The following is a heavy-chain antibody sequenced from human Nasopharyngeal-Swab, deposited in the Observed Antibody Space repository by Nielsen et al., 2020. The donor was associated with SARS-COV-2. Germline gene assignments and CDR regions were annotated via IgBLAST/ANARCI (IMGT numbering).Heavy chain of an antibody. CDR1: GFTFDDYT. D-gene: IGHD3-10*01. J-gene: IGHJ4*02. V-gene: IGHV3-9*01. CDR2: ISWNRRSI. CDR3: AKDPYGSGTWDG. Sequence: SLKISCAASGFTFDDYTMHWVRQPPGKGLEWVSGISWNRRSIGYADSVKGRFTISRDNAKNSLYLQMNSLRAEDTALYYCAKDPYGSGTWDGWGQGTLVTVSS.